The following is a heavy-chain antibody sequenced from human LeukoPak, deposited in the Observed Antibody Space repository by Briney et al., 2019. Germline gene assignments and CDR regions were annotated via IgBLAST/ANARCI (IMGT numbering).Heavy chain of an antibody. CDR1: GFTFDDYA. J-gene: IGHJ4*02. D-gene: IGHD5-18*01. V-gene: IGHV3-9*01. Sequence: GRSLRLSCAASGFTFDDYAMHWVRQAPGKGLEWVSGISWNSGSIGYADSVKGRFTISRDNAKNSLYLQMNSLRAEDTALYYCAKGGSAGGYSYGSLDYWGQGTLVTVSS. CDR3: AKGGSAGGYSYGSLDY. CDR2: ISWNSGSI.